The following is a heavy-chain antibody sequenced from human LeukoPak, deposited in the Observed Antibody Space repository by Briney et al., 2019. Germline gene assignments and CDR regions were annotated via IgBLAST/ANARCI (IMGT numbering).Heavy chain of an antibody. Sequence: GGSLRLSCAASGFTFSSYAMSWVRQAPGKGLEWVSAISGSGGSTYYADSVKGRFTISRDNSKNTLYLQVNSLRAEDTAVYYCAKWNWNESQFDYWGQGTLVTVSS. V-gene: IGHV3-23*01. CDR1: GFTFSSYA. J-gene: IGHJ4*02. D-gene: IGHD1-1*01. CDR3: AKWNWNESQFDY. CDR2: ISGSGGST.